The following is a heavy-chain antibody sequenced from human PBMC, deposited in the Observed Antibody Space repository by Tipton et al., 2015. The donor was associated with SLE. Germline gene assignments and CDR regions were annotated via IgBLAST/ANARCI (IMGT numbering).Heavy chain of an antibody. CDR3: ASNAFDI. Sequence: GSLRLSCAASGFTFSSYEMNWVRQAPGKGLEWVANIKQDGSEKYYVDSVKGRFTISRDNAKNSLYLQMNSLRAEDTAVYYCASNAFDIWGQGTMVTVSS. CDR2: IKQDGSEK. CDR1: GFTFSSYE. V-gene: IGHV3-7*03. J-gene: IGHJ3*02.